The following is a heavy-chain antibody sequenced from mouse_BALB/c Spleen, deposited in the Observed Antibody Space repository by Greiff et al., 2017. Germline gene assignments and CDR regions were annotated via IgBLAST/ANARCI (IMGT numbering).Heavy chain of an antibody. CDR1: GYSITSDYA. CDR3: AKGDGNPDY. J-gene: IGHJ4*01. CDR2: ISYSGST. D-gene: IGHD2-1*01. Sequence: EVKLQESGPGLVKPSQSLSLTCTVTGYSITSDYAWNWIRQFPGNKLEWMGYISYSGSTSYNPSLKSRISITRDTSKNQFFLQLNSVTTEDTATYYCAKGDGNPDYWGQGTSVTVSS. V-gene: IGHV3-2*02.